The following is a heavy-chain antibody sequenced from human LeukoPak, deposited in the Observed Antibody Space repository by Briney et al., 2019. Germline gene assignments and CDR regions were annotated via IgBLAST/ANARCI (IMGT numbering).Heavy chain of an antibody. CDR1: GFSVSNYY. V-gene: IGHV3-53*01. Sequence: GSLRLSCVASGFSVSNYYMGWVRQAPGKGLEWVSVIYTGGSTHYVDSVKGRFTISRDNSKNTLYLQMNSLRAEDTAMYYCASRNHWGQGTLVTVSS. J-gene: IGHJ5*02. CDR3: ASRNH. CDR2: IYTGGST.